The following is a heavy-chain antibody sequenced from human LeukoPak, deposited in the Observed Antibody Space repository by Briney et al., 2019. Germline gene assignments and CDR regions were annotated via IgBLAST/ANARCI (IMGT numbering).Heavy chain of an antibody. CDR2: IYYSGST. D-gene: IGHD3-16*01. J-gene: IGHJ5*02. CDR1: GGSISSYY. CDR3: ARDGLRSGKYNWFDP. Sequence: SETLSLTCTVSGGSISSYYWSWIRQPPGKGLEWTGYIYYSGSTNYNPSLKSRVTISVDTSKNQFSLKLSSVTAADTAVYYCARDGLRSGKYNWFDPWGQGTLVTVSS. V-gene: IGHV4-59*01.